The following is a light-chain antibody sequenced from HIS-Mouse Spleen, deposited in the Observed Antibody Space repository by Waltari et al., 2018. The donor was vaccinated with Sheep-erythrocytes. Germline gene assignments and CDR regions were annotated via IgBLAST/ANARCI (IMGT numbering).Light chain of an antibody. CDR1: QSLLHSNGYNY. Sequence: DIVMTQSTLSLPVTPGEPASISCRSSQSLLHSNGYNYLDWYLQKPGQSPKLLIYLGSTRASGVPYRLRGSGSGTDFTLKISRVEAEDVGVYYCMQALQTPWTFGQGTKVEIK. V-gene: IGKV2-28*01. J-gene: IGKJ1*01. CDR3: MQALQTPWT. CDR2: LGS.